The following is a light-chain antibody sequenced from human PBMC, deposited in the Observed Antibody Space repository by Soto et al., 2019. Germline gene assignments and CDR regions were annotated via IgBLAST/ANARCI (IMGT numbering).Light chain of an antibody. CDR1: QSVSSN. J-gene: IGKJ1*01. CDR2: GAS. Sequence: EIVMTQSPSTLSVSPGERATLSCRASQSVSSNLAWYQQKPGQAPRLLIFGASTRAIGIPDRFSGSGSGTDFTLTIGRLDPEDFAVYYCLKYGSSPGWTFGPGTKVDIK. CDR3: LKYGSSPGWT. V-gene: IGKV3-20*01.